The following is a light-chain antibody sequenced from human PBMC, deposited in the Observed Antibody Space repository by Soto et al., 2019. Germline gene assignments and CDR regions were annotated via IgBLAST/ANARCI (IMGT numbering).Light chain of an antibody. CDR1: QDTGSA. J-gene: IGKJ4*01. CDR3: QQFNGFPLT. CDR2: DAS. V-gene: IGKV1-13*02. Sequence: IQLTQSPSSLSASVGDRVTITCRAGQDTGSALAWYQQRPGKAPKLLLYDASNLEAGVPSRFSGSGSRTDFALAITSLRPEDFATYYCQQFNGFPLTFGGGTKVQIK.